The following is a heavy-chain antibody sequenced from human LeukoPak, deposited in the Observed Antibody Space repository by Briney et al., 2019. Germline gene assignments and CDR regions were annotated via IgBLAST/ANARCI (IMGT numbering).Heavy chain of an antibody. D-gene: IGHD6-25*01. CDR1: GFTFSSYW. CDR2: ISSRNSYI. J-gene: IGHJ4*02. CDR3: AVDPRERRDY. Sequence: GGSLRLSCAASGFTFSSYWMSWVRQAPGKGLEWVSSISSRNSYIYQADSTKGRFTISRDNAKNSLYLQMNNLRAEDTAIYYCAVDPRERRDYWGQGTLVTVSS. V-gene: IGHV3-21*01.